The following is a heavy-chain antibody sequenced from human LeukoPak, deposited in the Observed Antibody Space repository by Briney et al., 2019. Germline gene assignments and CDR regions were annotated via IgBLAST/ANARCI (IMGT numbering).Heavy chain of an antibody. CDR2: IRYDGSKK. D-gene: IGHD5-18*01. CDR3: ARTGDTERFDY. Sequence: GGSLRLSCAASGFTFSSYAMSWVRQAPGKGLEWVALIRYDGSKKDYADSVKGRFTNSRDNSKNTLHLQMNSLRAEDTAVYYCARTGDTERFDYWGQGTLVTVSS. J-gene: IGHJ4*02. CDR1: GFTFSSYA. V-gene: IGHV3-33*08.